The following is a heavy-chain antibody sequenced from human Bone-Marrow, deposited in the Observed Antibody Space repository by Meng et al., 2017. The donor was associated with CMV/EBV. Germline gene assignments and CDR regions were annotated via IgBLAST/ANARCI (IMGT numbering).Heavy chain of an antibody. CDR3: ATSPRLRFLEWLPLDY. Sequence: YTVTGYYRDWGRQAPGQGLEWMGWINTNSGGTNYAQKFQGRVTMTRDTSISTAYMELSRLRSDDTAVYYCATSPRLRFLEWLPLDYWGQGTLVTVSS. D-gene: IGHD3-3*01. V-gene: IGHV1-2*02. CDR2: INTNSGGT. J-gene: IGHJ4*02. CDR1: YTVTGYY.